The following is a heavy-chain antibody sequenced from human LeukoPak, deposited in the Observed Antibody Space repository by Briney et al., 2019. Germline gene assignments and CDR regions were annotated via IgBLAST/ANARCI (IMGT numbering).Heavy chain of an antibody. CDR1: GYTFTSYG. D-gene: IGHD3-22*01. V-gene: IGHV1-18*01. CDR2: ISAYNGNT. CDR3: ARERTLPNYYDSSGYYYGY. J-gene: IGHJ4*02. Sequence: GASVKVSCKASGYTFTSYGISWVRQAPGQGLEWMGWISAYNGNTNYAQKLQGRVTMTTDTSTSTAYMELRSLRSDDTAVYYCARERTLPNYYDSSGYYYGYWGQGTLVTVSS.